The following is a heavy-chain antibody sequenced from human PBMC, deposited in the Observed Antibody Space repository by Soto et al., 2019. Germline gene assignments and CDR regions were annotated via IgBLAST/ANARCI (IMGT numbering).Heavy chain of an antibody. D-gene: IGHD2-21*02. V-gene: IGHV4-4*02. CDR1: GGSVSSSNW. CDR2: IYHSGSA. J-gene: IGHJ3*02. CDR3: ARVPGVVVSADDAFDI. Sequence: QVQLQESGPGLVKPSGTLSLTCAVSGGSVSSSNWWSWVRQSPGKGLEWMGEIYHSGSAHYNPSLKSRDTISLDTSKTQFSLRLTSVTAADTAVYYCARVPGVVVSADDAFDIWGPGTRVIVSS.